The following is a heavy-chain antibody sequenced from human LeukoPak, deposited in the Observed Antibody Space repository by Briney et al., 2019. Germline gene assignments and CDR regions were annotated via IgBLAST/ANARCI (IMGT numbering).Heavy chain of an antibody. D-gene: IGHD2-2*01. Sequence: PGGSLRLSCAASGFTFSDSYMNWIRQAPGKGLEWVSYISSSGSAIYYADSVKGRFTISRDNAKNSLYLQMNSLSAEDTAVYYCARHGCASSTSCSAYFHHWGQDTLVTVSS. J-gene: IGHJ1*01. CDR2: ISSSGSAI. V-gene: IGHV3-11*04. CDR3: ARHGCASSTSCSAYFHH. CDR1: GFTFSDSY.